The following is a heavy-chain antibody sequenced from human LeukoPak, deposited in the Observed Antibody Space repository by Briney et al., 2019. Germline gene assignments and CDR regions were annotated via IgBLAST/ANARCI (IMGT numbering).Heavy chain of an antibody. Sequence: GGSLRLSCAASGFTFSSYEMNWVRQAPGKGLEWVANIKQDGSEKYYVDSVKGRFTISRDNAKNSLYLQMNSLSAEDTAVYYCARDRPSTSDYWGQGTPVTVSS. CDR1: GFTFSSYE. J-gene: IGHJ4*02. V-gene: IGHV3-7*01. CDR2: IKQDGSEK. CDR3: ARDRPSTSDY.